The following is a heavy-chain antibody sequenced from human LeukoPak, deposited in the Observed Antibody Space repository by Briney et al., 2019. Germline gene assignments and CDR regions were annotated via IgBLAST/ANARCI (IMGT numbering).Heavy chain of an antibody. D-gene: IGHD6-19*01. CDR2: IWSDGNRK. CDR1: GVTFSSYG. CDR3: ARDHSSGWFYFDY. V-gene: IGHV3-33*01. Sequence: PGRSLRLSCAASGVTFSSYGMQWVRQAPGKGLEWVAVIWSDGNRKYHADSVKGRFTISRDNSKNTLYLQMNSLRAEDTAVYYCARDHSSGWFYFDYWGQGTLVTVSS. J-gene: IGHJ4*02.